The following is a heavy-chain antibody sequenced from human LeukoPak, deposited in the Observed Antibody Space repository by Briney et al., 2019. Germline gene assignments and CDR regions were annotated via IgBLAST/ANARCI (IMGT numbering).Heavy chain of an antibody. J-gene: IGHJ6*03. Sequence: GGSLRLSCAASGFTFSSYGMHWVRQAPGKGLEWVAFIRYDGSNKYYADSVKGRFTISRDNAKNSLYLQMNSLRAEDTAVYYCARSYGEKGRGYYYYYYMDVWGKGTTVTVSS. D-gene: IGHD4-17*01. V-gene: IGHV3-30*02. CDR1: GFTFSSYG. CDR3: ARSYGEKGRGYYYYYYMDV. CDR2: IRYDGSNK.